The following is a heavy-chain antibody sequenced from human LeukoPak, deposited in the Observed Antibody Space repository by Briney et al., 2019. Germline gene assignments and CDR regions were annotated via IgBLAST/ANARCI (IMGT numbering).Heavy chain of an antibody. CDR3: ARDLTGGEYFDS. CDR2: ISPSSSYI. Sequence: GGSLRLSCATSGFTLSSFKMTWVRQAPGKGLEWVASISPSSSYISYADSLKGRVTVSRDNAKHSVFLQMSSLRAEDTAVYHCARDLTGGEYFDSWGQGTLVSVSS. J-gene: IGHJ4*02. D-gene: IGHD3-16*01. V-gene: IGHV3-21*01. CDR1: GFTLSSFK.